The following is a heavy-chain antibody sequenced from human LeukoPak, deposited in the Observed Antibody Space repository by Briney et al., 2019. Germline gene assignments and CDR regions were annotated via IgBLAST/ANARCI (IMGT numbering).Heavy chain of an antibody. CDR2: ISYDGSNK. V-gene: IGHV3-30-3*01. CDR1: GFTFSSYA. CDR3: VGVRFLEWLGDAFDI. D-gene: IGHD3-3*01. Sequence: GGSLRLSCAASGFTFSSYAMHWVRRAPGKGLEWVAVISYDGSNKYYADSVKGRFTISRDNSKNTLYLQMNSLRAEDTAVYYCVGVRFLEWLGDAFDIWGQGTMVTVSS. J-gene: IGHJ3*02.